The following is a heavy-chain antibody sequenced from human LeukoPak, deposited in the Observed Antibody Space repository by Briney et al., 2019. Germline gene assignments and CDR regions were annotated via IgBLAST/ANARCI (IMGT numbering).Heavy chain of an antibody. Sequence: SETLSLTCTVSGGSISSSSYYWGWIRQSPGKGLEWIGSVYYTGSTYYNPPLKSRVTISVDTSKNQFALKLSSVTAAETAVYYCARQSSSSYNWFDPWGQGTLVTVSS. V-gene: IGHV4-39*01. D-gene: IGHD6-6*01. CDR3: ARQSSSSYNWFDP. CDR2: VYYTGST. J-gene: IGHJ5*02. CDR1: GGSISSSSYY.